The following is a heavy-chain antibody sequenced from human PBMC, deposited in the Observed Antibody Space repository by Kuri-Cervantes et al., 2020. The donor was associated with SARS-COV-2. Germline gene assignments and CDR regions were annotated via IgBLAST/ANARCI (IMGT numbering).Heavy chain of an antibody. J-gene: IGHJ4*02. CDR2: IRYDGSNK. CDR1: GFTFSSYG. Sequence: GGSLRLSCAASGFTFSSYGMHWVRQAPGKGLEWVAFIRYDGSNKYYADSVKGRFTISRDNSKNTLYLQMNSLRAEDTAVYYCARDFDYVWGSYLDYWGQGTLVTVSS. D-gene: IGHD3-16*02. CDR3: ARDFDYVWGSYLDY. V-gene: IGHV3-30*02.